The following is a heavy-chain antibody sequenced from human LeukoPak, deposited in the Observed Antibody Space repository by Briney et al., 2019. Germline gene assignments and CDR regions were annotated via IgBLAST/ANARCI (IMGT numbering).Heavy chain of an antibody. CDR2: INHSGST. CDR1: GGSFSGYY. V-gene: IGHV4-34*01. D-gene: IGHD3-10*01. J-gene: IGHJ4*02. Sequence: SETLSLTCAVYGGSFSGYYWIWIRQPPGKGLESMGEINHSGSTNYNPSLKSRVTISVDTSKNQFSLKLSSVTAADTAVYYCASSGRFRPPVYWGQGTLVTVSS. CDR3: ASSGRFRPPVY.